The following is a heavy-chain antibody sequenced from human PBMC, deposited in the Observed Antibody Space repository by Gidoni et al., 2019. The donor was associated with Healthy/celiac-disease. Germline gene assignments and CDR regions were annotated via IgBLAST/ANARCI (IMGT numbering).Heavy chain of an antibody. D-gene: IGHD5-12*01. CDR3: ARGVKRWLQSSGFDY. CDR1: GGSFSGYY. V-gene: IGHV4-34*01. Sequence: QVQLQQWGAGLLKPSETLSLTCAVYGGSFSGYYWSWIRQPPGKGLEWIGEINHSGSTNYNPSLKSRVTISVDTSKNQFSLKLSSVTAADTAVYYCARGVKRWLQSSGFDYWGQGTLVTVSS. CDR2: INHSGST. J-gene: IGHJ4*02.